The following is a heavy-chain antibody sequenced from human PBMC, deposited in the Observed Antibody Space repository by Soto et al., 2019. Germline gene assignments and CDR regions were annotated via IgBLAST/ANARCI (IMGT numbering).Heavy chain of an antibody. Sequence: QVQLVESGGGMVQAGTSLRLSCTGSGFTFNSPSLHWVRQGPDKGLEWVAVVSFDGRVTYYADSVKGRFTVSRDNSKNTIYLQANSLRAEDTAVYYCAREPYGDSQYFDYWGQGTLVTVSS. J-gene: IGHJ4*02. V-gene: IGHV3-30*04. D-gene: IGHD2-21*02. CDR1: GFTFNSPS. CDR2: VSFDGRVT. CDR3: AREPYGDSQYFDY.